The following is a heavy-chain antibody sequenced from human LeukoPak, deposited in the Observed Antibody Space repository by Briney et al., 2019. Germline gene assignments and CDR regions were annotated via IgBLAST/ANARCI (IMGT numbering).Heavy chain of an antibody. J-gene: IGHJ5*02. CDR3: ARGYSTDWFDP. CDR1: GYTFTSHY. V-gene: IGHV1-46*01. Sequence: ASMKVSCKASGYTFTSHYIHWVRQAPGQGLEWVGLINPSGGFTIYAQTFRDRVTMTRDMSTSTVYMELSGLRSDDTAVYYCARGYSTDWFDPWGQGTLVTVSS. CDR2: INPSGGFT. D-gene: IGHD6-13*01.